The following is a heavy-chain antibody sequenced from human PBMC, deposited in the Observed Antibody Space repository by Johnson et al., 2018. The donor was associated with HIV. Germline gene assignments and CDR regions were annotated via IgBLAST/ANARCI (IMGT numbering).Heavy chain of an antibody. Sequence: VQLVESGGGVVQPGRSLTLSCAASGFTFSRYDMHWVRQATGKGLEWVSAIGTAGDTYYPGSVKGRFTISRENAKNSLYLQMNSLRAGDTAVYYCARGIKYCSSNSCPDAHSWSYAF. CDR1: GFTFSRYD. CDR3: ARGIKYCSSNSCPDAHSWSYAF. CDR2: IGTAGDT. V-gene: IGHV3-13*01. J-gene: IGHJ3*01. D-gene: IGHD2-2*01.